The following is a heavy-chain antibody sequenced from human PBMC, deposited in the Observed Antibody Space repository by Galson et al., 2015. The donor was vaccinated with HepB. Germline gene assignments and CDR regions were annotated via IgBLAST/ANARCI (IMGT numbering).Heavy chain of an antibody. J-gene: IGHJ5*02. D-gene: IGHD3-16*01. CDR1: GFAFGIYS. Sequence: SLRLSCAASGFAFGIYSMNWVRQAPGKGLDWISYITSSSRTVYYADSVKGRFTISRDNVKNSLYLQMNSLRAEDTAVYYCARDTGGWFDPWGQGTLVTVSS. CDR2: ITSSSRTV. CDR3: ARDTGGWFDP. V-gene: IGHV3-48*01.